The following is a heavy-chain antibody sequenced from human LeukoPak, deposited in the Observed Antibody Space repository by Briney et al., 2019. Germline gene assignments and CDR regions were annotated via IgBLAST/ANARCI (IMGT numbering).Heavy chain of an antibody. D-gene: IGHD1-26*01. J-gene: IGHJ4*02. V-gene: IGHV3-30*02. Sequence: GGSLRFSCAASGYIFSVYGMHWVRQAPGKGLEWVKFIQYDGSNKYYADSVKGRFTISRDTSKNTLYLQMNSLRAEDTAVYYCAKDGGSYSIDYWGQGTLVTVSS. CDR1: GYIFSVYG. CDR3: AKDGGSYSIDY. CDR2: IQYDGSNK.